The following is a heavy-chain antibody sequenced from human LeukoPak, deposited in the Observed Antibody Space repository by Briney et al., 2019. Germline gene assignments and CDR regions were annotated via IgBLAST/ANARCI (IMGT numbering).Heavy chain of an antibody. V-gene: IGHV1-2*02. CDR2: INPNSGGT. CDR1: GYTFTGYY. Sequence: GASVKVSCKASGYTFTGYYIHWVRQAPGQGLEWMRWINPNSGGTNYAQKFQGRVTMTRDTSNSTAYMELSRLRSDDTAVYYCARLDIYSYGHYYYGMDVWGQGTTVTVSS. CDR3: ARLDIYSYGHYYYGMDV. D-gene: IGHD5-18*01. J-gene: IGHJ6*02.